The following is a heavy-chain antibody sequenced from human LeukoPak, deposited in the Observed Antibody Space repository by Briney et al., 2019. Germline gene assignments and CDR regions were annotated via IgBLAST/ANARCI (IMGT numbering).Heavy chain of an antibody. J-gene: IGHJ4*02. CDR2: INVSGGRT. V-gene: IGHV3-23*01. CDR1: GFTFTAYA. CDR3: AMPMVTTDGVIY. D-gene: IGHD4-17*01. Sequence: GGSLRLSCAASGFTFTAYAMTWVRQAPGKGLEWVSTINVSGGRTYYADSVQGRFTISRDNSKNTLFLQMNSLRAEDTAVYYCAMPMVTTDGVIYWVQGTLVTVSS.